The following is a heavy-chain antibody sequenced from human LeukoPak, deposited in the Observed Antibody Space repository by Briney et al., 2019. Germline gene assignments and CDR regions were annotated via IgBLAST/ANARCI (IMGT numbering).Heavy chain of an antibody. Sequence: SETLSLTCTVSGGSIRSSSYYWGWIRQPPGKGLEWIGTIYYSGSTYYNPSLKSRVTISVDTSKNQFSLKLSSVTATDTAVYYCARQARENWFDPWGQGTLVTVSS. V-gene: IGHV4-39*01. CDR2: IYYSGST. CDR3: ARQARENWFDP. J-gene: IGHJ5*02. CDR1: GGSIRSSSYY.